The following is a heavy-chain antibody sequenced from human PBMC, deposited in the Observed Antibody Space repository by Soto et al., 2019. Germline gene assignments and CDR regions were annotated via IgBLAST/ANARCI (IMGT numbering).Heavy chain of an antibody. CDR2: IYYSGST. D-gene: IGHD4-17*01. V-gene: IGHV4-31*03. CDR1: GGSISSGGYY. J-gene: IGHJ4*02. CDR3: ARDGRGYGDYVDY. Sequence: PSETLSLTCTVSGGSISSGGYYWSWIRQHPGKGLEWIGYIYYSGSTYYNPSLKSRVTISVDTSKNQFSLKLSSVTAADTAVYYCARDGRGYGDYVDYWGQGTLVTVSS.